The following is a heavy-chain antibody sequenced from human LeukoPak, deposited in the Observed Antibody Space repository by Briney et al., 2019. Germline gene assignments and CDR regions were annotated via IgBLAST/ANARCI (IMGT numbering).Heavy chain of an antibody. D-gene: IGHD3-10*01. J-gene: IGHJ6*03. CDR2: INHSGST. CDR3: ARGGRYYGSGSYPYYYYYYMDV. V-gene: IGHV4-34*01. Sequence: SETLSLTCAVYGGSFSGYYWSWIRQPPGKGLEWIGEINHSGSTNYNPPLKSRVTISVDTSKNQFSLKLSSVTAADTAVYYCARGGRYYGSGSYPYYYYYYMDVWGKGTTVTVSS. CDR1: GGSFSGYY.